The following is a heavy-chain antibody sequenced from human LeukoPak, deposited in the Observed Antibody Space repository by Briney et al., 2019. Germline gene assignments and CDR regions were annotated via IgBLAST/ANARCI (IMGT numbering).Heavy chain of an antibody. CDR1: GFIFSNYA. CDR3: VRLGSTSGLVFDY. V-gene: IGHV3-23*01. CDR2: ISGAGGSP. J-gene: IGHJ4*02. D-gene: IGHD6-19*01. Sequence: GGSLRLSCAASGFIFSNYAMSWVRQAPGKGLEWVSTISGAGGSPYYADSVKGRFTISRDNSKNTVFVQMNHLRAEDTAAYYCVRLGSTSGLVFDYWGQGTLVTVSS.